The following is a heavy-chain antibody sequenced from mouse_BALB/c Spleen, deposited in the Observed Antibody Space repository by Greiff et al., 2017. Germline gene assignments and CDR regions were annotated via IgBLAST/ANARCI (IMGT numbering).Heavy chain of an antibody. D-gene: IGHD2-4*01. Sequence: EVQLQESGAELVRPGALVKLSCKASGFNIKDYYMHWVKQRPEQGLEWIGWIDPENGNTIYDPKFQGKASITADTSSNTAYLQLSSLTSEDTAVYYCSTTMITKDTFAYWGQGTTLTVSA. V-gene: IGHV14-1*02. J-gene: IGHJ2*01. CDR1: GFNIKDYY. CDR2: IDPENGNT. CDR3: STTMITKDTFAY.